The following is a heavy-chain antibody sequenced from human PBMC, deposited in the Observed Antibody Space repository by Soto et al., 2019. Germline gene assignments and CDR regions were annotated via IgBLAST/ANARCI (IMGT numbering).Heavy chain of an antibody. V-gene: IGHV5-51*01. D-gene: IGHD2-2*01. Sequence: GESLKISCKGSGYSFTSYWIGWVRQMPGKGLEWMGIIYPGDSDTRYSPSFQSQVTISADKSISTAYLQWSSLKASDTAMYYCARLACSSTSCYWNWFDPWGQGTLVTVSS. CDR3: ARLACSSTSCYWNWFDP. CDR1: GYSFTSYW. J-gene: IGHJ5*02. CDR2: IYPGDSDT.